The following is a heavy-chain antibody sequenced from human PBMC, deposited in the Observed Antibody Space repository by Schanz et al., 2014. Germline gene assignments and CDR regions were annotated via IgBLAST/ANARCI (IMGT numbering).Heavy chain of an antibody. J-gene: IGHJ5*02. Sequence: QVQLQESGPGLVKPSETLSLTCAVSGGSFSAYYWSWIRQPPGKGPEWIGSISYSGNTYYTPSLKTRVPISLATSKTKFSRKLTSLTAADTAVYYCARPSSVVGITGWFDTWGQGTLVTVSS. CDR1: GGSFSAYY. V-gene: IGHV4-39*01. D-gene: IGHD3-22*01. CDR2: ISYSGNT. CDR3: ARPSSVVGITGWFDT.